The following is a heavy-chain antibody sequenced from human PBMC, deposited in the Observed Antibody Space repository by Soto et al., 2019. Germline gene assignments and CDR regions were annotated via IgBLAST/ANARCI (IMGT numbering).Heavy chain of an antibody. D-gene: IGHD3-22*01. CDR1: GGSISSSNW. Sequence: WETLSLTCAVSGGSISSSNWWSWVRQPPGKGLEWIGEIYHGGSTNYNPSLKSRVTISVDKSKNQFSLKLSSVTAADTAVYYCARDYYDSSGYFTLRSYYFDYWGQGTLVTVSS. V-gene: IGHV4-4*02. CDR2: IYHGGST. J-gene: IGHJ4*02. CDR3: ARDYYDSSGYFTLRSYYFDY.